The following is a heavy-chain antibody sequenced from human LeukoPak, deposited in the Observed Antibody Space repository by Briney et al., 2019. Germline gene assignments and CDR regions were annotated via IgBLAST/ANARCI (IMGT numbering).Heavy chain of an antibody. CDR2: IYHSGST. J-gene: IGHJ5*02. CDR1: GGSLRSGGYS. V-gene: IGHV4-30-2*01. Sequence: SETLSLTCAVSGGSLRSGGYSWSWIRQPPGNGLEWIGYIYHSGSTYYNPSLKSRVTISVDRSKNQFSLKLSSVTAADTAVYYCARGNDYVFPYWFDPWGQGTLVTVSS. D-gene: IGHD4-17*01. CDR3: ARGNDYVFPYWFDP.